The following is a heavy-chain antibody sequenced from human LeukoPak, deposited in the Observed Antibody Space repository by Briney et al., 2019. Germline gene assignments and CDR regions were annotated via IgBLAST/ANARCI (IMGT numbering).Heavy chain of an antibody. CDR3: ARSSESYDSSGYYSYYFDY. CDR2: IYYSGST. CDR1: GGSISSYY. Sequence: SETLSLTCTVSGGSISSYYWSWIRQPPGKGLEWIGYIYYSGSTNYSPSLRSRVTISVDTSKNQFSLRLSSVTAADTAVYYCARSSESYDSSGYYSYYFDYWGQGTLVTVSS. J-gene: IGHJ4*02. V-gene: IGHV4-59*01. D-gene: IGHD3-22*01.